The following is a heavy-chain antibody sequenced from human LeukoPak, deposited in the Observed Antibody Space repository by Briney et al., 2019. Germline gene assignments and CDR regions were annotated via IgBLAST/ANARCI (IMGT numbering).Heavy chain of an antibody. CDR3: ARSRSDYGDYWGFDY. D-gene: IGHD4-17*01. J-gene: IGHJ4*02. CDR1: GFTFSSYA. CDR2: ISYDGSNK. Sequence: GGSLRLSCAASGFTFSSYAMHWVRQAPGKGLEWVAVISYDGSNKYYADSVKSRFTISRDNSKNTLYLQMNSLRAEDTAVYYCARSRSDYGDYWGFDYWGQGTLVTVSS. V-gene: IGHV3-30-3*01.